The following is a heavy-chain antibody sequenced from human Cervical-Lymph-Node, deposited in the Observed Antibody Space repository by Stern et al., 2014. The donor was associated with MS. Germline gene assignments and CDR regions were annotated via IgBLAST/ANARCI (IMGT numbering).Heavy chain of an antibody. Sequence: VQLVESGAEVKKPGASVKVSCKASGYTFTRYDINWVRQATGQGLEWMGWMKPKNGNTGYAQKFQGRVTMTRNTSTSTAYMELSSLRSEDTAVYYCAATKRGYYLYYGMDVWGQGTTVTVSS. J-gene: IGHJ6*02. CDR1: GYTFTRYD. CDR3: AATKRGYYLYYGMDV. V-gene: IGHV1-8*01. D-gene: IGHD2-8*01. CDR2: MKPKNGNT.